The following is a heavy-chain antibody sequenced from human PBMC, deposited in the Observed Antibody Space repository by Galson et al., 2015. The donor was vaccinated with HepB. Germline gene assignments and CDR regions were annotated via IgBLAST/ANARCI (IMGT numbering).Heavy chain of an antibody. CDR2: IDPHDSDT. V-gene: IGHV5-51*01. D-gene: IGHD1-1*01. J-gene: IGHJ4*02. Sequence: QSGAAVQKPGESLTISCKGFGYNFTNHWIGWVGQMPGKGLEWMVVIDPHDSDTRYSPSFQGQVTISADKSIPTAYLQWSSLKASYTASYYCVRYNLGPFDYWGQGTLVTVSS. CDR1: GYNFTNHW. CDR3: VRYNLGPFDY.